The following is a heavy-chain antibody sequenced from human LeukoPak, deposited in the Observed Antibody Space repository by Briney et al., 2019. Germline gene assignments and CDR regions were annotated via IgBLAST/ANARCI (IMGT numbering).Heavy chain of an antibody. V-gene: IGHV4-61*01. D-gene: IGHD1-26*01. Sequence: SETLSLTCTVSGGSASSGSYYWSWIRQPPGKGLGWIGYIYYGGSTNYNPSLKSRVTISVDTSKNQFSLKLSSVTAADTAVYYCARETSWELGGEWFDYWGQGTLVTVSS. CDR1: GGSASSGSYY. CDR3: ARETSWELGGEWFDY. J-gene: IGHJ4*02. CDR2: IYYGGST.